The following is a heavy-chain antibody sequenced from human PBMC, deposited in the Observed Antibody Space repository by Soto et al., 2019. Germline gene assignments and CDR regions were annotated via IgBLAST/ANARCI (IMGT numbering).Heavy chain of an antibody. CDR3: AGIAVAGTGWFDP. V-gene: IGHV4-59*01. CDR2: IYYSGST. CDR1: GGSISSYY. D-gene: IGHD6-19*01. J-gene: IGHJ5*02. Sequence: QVQLQESGPGLVKPSETLSLTCTVSGGSISSYYWSWIRQPPGKGLEWIGYIYYSGSTNYNPSLKSRVTISVDTSKNQFSLKLSSVTAADTAVYYCAGIAVAGTGWFDPWCQGTLVTVSS.